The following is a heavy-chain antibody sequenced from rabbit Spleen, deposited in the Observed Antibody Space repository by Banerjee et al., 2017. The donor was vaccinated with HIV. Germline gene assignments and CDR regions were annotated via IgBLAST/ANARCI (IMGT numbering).Heavy chain of an antibody. CDR1: GFDFSSYG. D-gene: IGHD8-1*01. CDR3: ARGGYDTDIYYTL. V-gene: IGHV1S47*01. Sequence: QEQLVESGGGLVQPGGSLKLSCKASGFDFSSYGVSWVRQAPGKGLEWIGYIDPIFHITTYATWVDGRFTISRHNAQNTLYLQLNSLTAADTATYFCARGGYDTDIYYTLWGPGTLVTVS. CDR2: IDPIFHIT. J-gene: IGHJ4*01.